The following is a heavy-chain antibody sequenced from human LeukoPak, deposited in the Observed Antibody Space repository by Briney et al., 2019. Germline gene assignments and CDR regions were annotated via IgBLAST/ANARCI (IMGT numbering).Heavy chain of an antibody. CDR1: GFTFGTYA. D-gene: IGHD3-22*01. CDR3: ARAKGGSYNSGYSLIDY. CDR2: ISYDRSNK. V-gene: IGHV3-30-3*01. J-gene: IGHJ4*02. Sequence: GRSLRLSCAGSGFTFGTYAIHWVRQAPGKGLEWVAVISYDRSNKYYADSVKGRFTISRDNSKNTLYLQMNSLRAEDTALYYCARAKGGSYNSGYSLIDYWGQGTLVTVSS.